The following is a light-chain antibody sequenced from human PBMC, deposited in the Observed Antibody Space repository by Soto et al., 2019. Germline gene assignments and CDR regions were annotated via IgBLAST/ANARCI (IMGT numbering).Light chain of an antibody. V-gene: IGLV2-8*01. CDR2: EVV. CDR3: KSYAGSNTYV. J-gene: IGLJ1*01. CDR1: KNDIGVYDF. Sequence: QSALTQPPSASGSPGQSVTISCTGTKNDIGVYDFVSWYQHHPGKAPRLIIYEVVQRPSGVPDRFSGSKSGNTASLTVSELQAADEADYFCKSYAGSNTYVFGSGTKV.